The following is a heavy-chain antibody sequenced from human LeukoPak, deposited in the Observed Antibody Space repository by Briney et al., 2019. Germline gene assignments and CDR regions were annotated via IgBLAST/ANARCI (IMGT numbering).Heavy chain of an antibody. D-gene: IGHD4-17*01. CDR1: GASISGSGYY. J-gene: IGHJ4*02. CDR2: INHSGST. V-gene: IGHV4-39*07. CDR3: ARGLAVTTPFDY. Sequence: SETLSLTCTVSGASISGSGYYWSWIRQPPGKGLEWIGEINHSGSTNYNPSLKSRVTISVDTSKNQFSLKLSSVTAADTAVYYCARGLAVTTPFDYWGQGTLVTVSS.